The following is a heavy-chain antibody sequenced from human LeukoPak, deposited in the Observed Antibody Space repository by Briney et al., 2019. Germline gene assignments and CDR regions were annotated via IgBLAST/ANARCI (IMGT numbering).Heavy chain of an antibody. V-gene: IGHV3-23*01. Sequence: GGSLRLSCAASGFIFNNYAIAWVRQGPGKGLEWVSGISASGSRTYYADSVKGRFTISRDNSKNTLYLRMNSLRAEDTAVYYCAKAHMRDILTGYAFDIWGQGTMVTVSS. CDR3: AKAHMRDILTGYAFDI. CDR2: ISASGSRT. D-gene: IGHD3-9*01. J-gene: IGHJ3*02. CDR1: GFIFNNYA.